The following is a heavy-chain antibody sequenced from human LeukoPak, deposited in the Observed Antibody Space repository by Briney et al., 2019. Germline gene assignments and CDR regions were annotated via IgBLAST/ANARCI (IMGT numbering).Heavy chain of an antibody. Sequence: ASVKVSCKASGYTLTTHDINWVRQATGQGLEWLGWMSPNSGDTGYAQKFQGRVTMTSDSSISTAYMELSSLRSEDTAIYYCVRTPPNWGFDYWGQGTLVTVSS. D-gene: IGHD7-27*01. CDR1: GYTLTTHD. CDR3: VRTPPNWGFDY. J-gene: IGHJ4*02. V-gene: IGHV1-8*01. CDR2: MSPNSGDT.